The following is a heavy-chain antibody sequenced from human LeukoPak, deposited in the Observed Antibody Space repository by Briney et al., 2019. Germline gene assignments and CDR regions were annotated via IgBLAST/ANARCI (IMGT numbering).Heavy chain of an antibody. D-gene: IGHD1-26*01. CDR2: INHSGST. CDR3: ARLVGAICRD. Sequence: SETMSLTCAVYGGSFSGYYWSWIRQPPGKGLEWIGEINHSGSTNYNPSLKSRVTISVDTSKNQFSLKLSSVTAADTAVYYCARLVGAICRDWGQGTLVTVSS. CDR1: GGSFSGYY. V-gene: IGHV4-34*01. J-gene: IGHJ4*02.